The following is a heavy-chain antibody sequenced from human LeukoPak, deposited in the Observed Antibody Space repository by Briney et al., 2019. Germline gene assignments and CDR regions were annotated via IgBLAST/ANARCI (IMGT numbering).Heavy chain of an antibody. CDR1: GFTFSSYA. V-gene: IGHV3-23*01. J-gene: IGHJ4*02. D-gene: IGHD1-1*01. CDR2: ISDSGDST. CDR3: AKALGGTYFDY. Sequence: GGSLRLSCAASGFTFSSYAMSWVRQAPGKGLEWVSAISDSGDSTYYADSVKGRFTIFRDNSKNTLYLQMNSLRAEDTAVYYCAKALGGTYFDYWGQGTLVTVSS.